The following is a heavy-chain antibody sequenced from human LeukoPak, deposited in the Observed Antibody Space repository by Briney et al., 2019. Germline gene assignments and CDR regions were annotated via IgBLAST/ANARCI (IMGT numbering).Heavy chain of an antibody. CDR1: GYTFNTYG. Sequence: ASVKLSCKPSGYTFNTYGITWVRQAPRQGLEWMGWISPYNGNTNYAQKFQGRVTLTTDTSTSTAYMELRSLRSDDTAVYYCARGPHERSGYPDDWGQGTLVTVSS. CDR3: ARGPHERSGYPDD. CDR2: ISPYNGNT. D-gene: IGHD3-22*01. J-gene: IGHJ4*02. V-gene: IGHV1-18*01.